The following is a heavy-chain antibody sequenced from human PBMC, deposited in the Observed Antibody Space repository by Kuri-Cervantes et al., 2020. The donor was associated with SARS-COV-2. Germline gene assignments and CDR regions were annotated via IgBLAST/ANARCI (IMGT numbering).Heavy chain of an antibody. V-gene: IGHV3-30*18. CDR3: AKIPFYDSSGYYSNY. Sequence: LSLTCAASGFTFSSYGMHWVRQAPGKGLEWVAVISYDTRNKYYADSVKGRFTISRDSSKNTLYLQVNSLRAEDTAVYYCAKIPFYDSSGYYSNYWGQGTLVTVSS. D-gene: IGHD3-22*01. CDR1: GFTFSSYG. CDR2: ISYDTRNK. J-gene: IGHJ4*02.